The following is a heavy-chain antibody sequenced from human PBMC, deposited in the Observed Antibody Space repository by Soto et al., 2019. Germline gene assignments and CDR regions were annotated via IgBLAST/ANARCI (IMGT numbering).Heavy chain of an antibody. D-gene: IGHD5-18*01. Sequence: GGSLGRGCEASGFSFSSFAMNWVRQAPGRGLEWVSYISDDGASIYYADSLKGRFTISRDNAKNSLSLQMNNLRAEDTAVYYCARENSVQAWLHHFDHWGLGTLVTVSS. CDR2: ISDDGASI. CDR3: ARENSVQAWLHHFDH. V-gene: IGHV3-48*03. J-gene: IGHJ4*02. CDR1: GFSFSSFA.